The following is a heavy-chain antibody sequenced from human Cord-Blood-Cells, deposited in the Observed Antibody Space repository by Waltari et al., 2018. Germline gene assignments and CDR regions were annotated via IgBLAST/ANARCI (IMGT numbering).Heavy chain of an antibody. J-gene: IGHJ4*02. V-gene: IGHV4-38-2*02. CDR2: IYHSGST. D-gene: IGHD6-6*01. CDR1: GYSISSGYY. Sequence: QVQLQESGPGLVKPSETLSLTCTVSGYSISSGYYWGWIRQPPGKGLEWIGSIYHSGSTYSNPSRKSRVTISVDTSKNQFSLKLSSVTAADTAVYYCAKDWGSSSSLFDYWGQGTLVTVSS. CDR3: AKDWGSSSSLFDY.